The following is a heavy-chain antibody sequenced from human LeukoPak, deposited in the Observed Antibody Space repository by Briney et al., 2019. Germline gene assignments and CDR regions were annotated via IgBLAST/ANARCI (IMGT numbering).Heavy chain of an antibody. J-gene: IGHJ4*02. CDR1: GFTFSDYY. Sequence: GGPLRLSCAASGFTFSDYYMSWIRQAPGKGLEWVSYISSSGSTIYYADSVKGRFTISRDNSKNTLYLQMNSLRAEDTAVYYCAKVGRAQLGSYYFDYWGQGTLVTVSP. CDR2: ISSSGSTI. V-gene: IGHV3-11*01. CDR3: AKVGRAQLGSYYFDY. D-gene: IGHD6-13*01.